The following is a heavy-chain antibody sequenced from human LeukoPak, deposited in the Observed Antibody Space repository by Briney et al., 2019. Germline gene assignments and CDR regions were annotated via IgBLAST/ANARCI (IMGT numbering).Heavy chain of an antibody. Sequence: SQTLSLTCAISGDSVSSNSAAWNWLTQSPSRGLEWLGRTYYRYKWYNDYAVSVKSRITINPDTSKNQFSLQLNSVTPEDTAVYYCALSYGWRDYYFDYWGQGTLVTVSS. D-gene: IGHD3-10*01. CDR2: TYYRYKWYN. CDR3: ALSYGWRDYYFDY. CDR1: GDSVSSNSAA. V-gene: IGHV6-1*01. J-gene: IGHJ4*02.